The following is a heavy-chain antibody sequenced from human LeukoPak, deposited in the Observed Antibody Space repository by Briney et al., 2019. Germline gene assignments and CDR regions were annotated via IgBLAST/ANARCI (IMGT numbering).Heavy chain of an antibody. J-gene: IGHJ5*02. CDR3: ARDPSSSSGGYNWFDP. V-gene: IGHV1-69*04. D-gene: IGHD6-6*01. CDR2: IIPILGIA. CDR1: GGTFSSYA. Sequence: SVKVSCKASGGTFSSYAISWVRQAPGQGLEWMGRIIPILGIANYAQKFQGRVTITADKSTSTAYMELSSLRSEDTAVYYCARDPSSSSGGYNWFDPWGQGNLVTVSS.